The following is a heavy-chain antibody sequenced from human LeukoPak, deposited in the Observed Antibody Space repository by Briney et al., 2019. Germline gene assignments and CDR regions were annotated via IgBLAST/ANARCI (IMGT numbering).Heavy chain of an antibody. D-gene: IGHD6-19*01. CDR3: AKAPAVAGYYIDY. J-gene: IGHJ4*02. V-gene: IGHV3-33*06. CDR1: GFSFSSYG. CDR2: IRNDGSNS. Sequence: GTSLRLSCAASGFSFSSYGMHWVRQAPGKGLQWVALIRNDGSNSHYADSVKGRFTISRDNSKNTLYMQMNSLRAEDTAVYYCAKAPAVAGYYIDYWGQGTLVTASS.